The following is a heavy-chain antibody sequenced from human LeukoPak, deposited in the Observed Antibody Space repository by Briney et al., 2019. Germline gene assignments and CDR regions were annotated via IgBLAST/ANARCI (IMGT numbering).Heavy chain of an antibody. CDR2: IRYDGSNK. J-gene: IGHJ4*02. D-gene: IGHD3-22*01. Sequence: PGGSLRLSCAASGFTFSSYGMHWVRQAPGKGLEWVAFIRYDGSNKYYADSVKGRFTISRDNSKNTLYLQMNSLRAEDTAVYYCAKGGFEGYYDSSGYYSHWGQGTLVTVSS. CDR1: GFTFSSYG. V-gene: IGHV3-30*02. CDR3: AKGGFEGYYDSSGYYSH.